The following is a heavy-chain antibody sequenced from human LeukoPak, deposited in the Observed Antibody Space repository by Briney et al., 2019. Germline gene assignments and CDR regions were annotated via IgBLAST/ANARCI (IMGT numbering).Heavy chain of an antibody. Sequence: KPSETLSLTCTVSGGSISSYYWSWIRQPPGKGLEWIGYIYYSGSTNYNPSLKSRVTISVDTSKNQFSLKLSFVTAADTAVYYCASRPGYDSSGYLDYWGQGTLVTVSS. CDR2: IYYSGST. CDR3: ASRPGYDSSGYLDY. CDR1: GGSISSYY. V-gene: IGHV4-59*01. D-gene: IGHD3-22*01. J-gene: IGHJ4*02.